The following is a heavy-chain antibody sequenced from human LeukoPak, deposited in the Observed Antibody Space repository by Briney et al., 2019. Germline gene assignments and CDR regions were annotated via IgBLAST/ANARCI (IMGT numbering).Heavy chain of an antibody. CDR2: IWYDGSNK. D-gene: IGHD4-17*01. CDR1: GFTFSSYG. Sequence: GGSLRLSCAASGFTFSSYGMHWVRQAPGKGLEWVAAIWYDGSNKYYADSVKGRFTISRDNSKNTLYLQMNSLRAEDTAVYYCARARSRSHFDYWGQGTLVTVSS. V-gene: IGHV3-33*01. CDR3: ARARSRSHFDY. J-gene: IGHJ4*02.